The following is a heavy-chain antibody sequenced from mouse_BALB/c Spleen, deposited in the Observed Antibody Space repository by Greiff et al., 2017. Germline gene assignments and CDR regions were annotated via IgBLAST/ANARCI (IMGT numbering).Heavy chain of an antibody. CDR3: AKDYYDWYFDV. D-gene: IGHD1-1*01. V-gene: IGHV3-2*02. CDR2: ISYSGST. J-gene: IGHJ1*01. CDR1: GYSITSDYA. Sequence: EVKLMESGPGLVKPSQSLSLTCTVTGYSITSDYAWNWIRQFPGNKLEWMGYISYSGSTSYNPSLKSRISITRDTSKNQFFLQLNSVTTEDTATYYCAKDYYDWYFDVWGAGTTVTVSS.